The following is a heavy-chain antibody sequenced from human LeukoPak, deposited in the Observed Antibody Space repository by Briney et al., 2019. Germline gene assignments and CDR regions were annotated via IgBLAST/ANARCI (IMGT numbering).Heavy chain of an antibody. CDR1: GGSFSGYY. CDR3: ARGFSGYIFPTSFDY. V-gene: IGHV4-34*01. CDR2: INHSGST. D-gene: IGHD5-12*01. J-gene: IGHJ4*02. Sequence: SETLSLTCAVYGGSFSGYYWSWLRQPPGKGLEWIGEINHSGSTNYNPSLKSRVTISVDTSKNQFSLKLSSVTAADTAVYYCARGFSGYIFPTSFDYWGQGTLVTVS.